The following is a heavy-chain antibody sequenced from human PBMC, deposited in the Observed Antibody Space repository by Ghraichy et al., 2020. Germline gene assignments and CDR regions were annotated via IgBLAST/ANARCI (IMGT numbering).Heavy chain of an antibody. CDR3: ARNSGSYYYGRLDY. J-gene: IGHJ4*02. CDR2: IIPILGIA. Sequence: SVKVSCKASGGTFSSYTISWVRQAPGQGLEWMGRIIPILGIANYAQKFQGRVTITADKSTSTAYMELSSLRSEDTAVYYCARNSGSYYYGRLDYWGQGTLVTVSS. CDR1: GGTFSSYT. D-gene: IGHD3-10*01. V-gene: IGHV1-69*02.